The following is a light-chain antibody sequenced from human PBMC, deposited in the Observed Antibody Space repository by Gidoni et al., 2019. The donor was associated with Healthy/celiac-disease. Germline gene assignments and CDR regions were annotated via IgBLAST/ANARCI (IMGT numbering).Light chain of an antibody. Sequence: SYELTQPPSVSVSPGPTASITCSGDKLGDKYACWYQQKPGQSPVLVIYQDSKRPSGIPERFSGSNSGNTATLTISGTQAMDEADYYCQAWDSSTASYVFGTGTKVTV. CDR2: QDS. V-gene: IGLV3-1*01. J-gene: IGLJ1*01. CDR1: KLGDKY. CDR3: QAWDSSTASYV.